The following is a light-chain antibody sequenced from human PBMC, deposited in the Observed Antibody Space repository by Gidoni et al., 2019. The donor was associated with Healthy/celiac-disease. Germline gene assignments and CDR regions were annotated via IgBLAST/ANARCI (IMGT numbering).Light chain of an antibody. Sequence: EDVLTQSPGTLSLSPGERATLSCRASQSVSSSYLAWYQQKPGQAPRLLIYGASSRATGIPDRFSGSGSGTDFTLTISRLEPEDVALYYCQQYGSSPYTFXQXTKLEI. V-gene: IGKV3-20*01. CDR3: QQYGSSPYT. J-gene: IGKJ2*01. CDR2: GAS. CDR1: QSVSSSY.